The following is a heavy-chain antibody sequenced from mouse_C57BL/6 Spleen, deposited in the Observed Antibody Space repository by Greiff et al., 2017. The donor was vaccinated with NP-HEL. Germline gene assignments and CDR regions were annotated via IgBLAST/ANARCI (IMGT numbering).Heavy chain of an antibody. Sequence: EVKLQESGPELVKPGASVKISCKASGYSFTDYNMNWVKQSNGKSLEWIGVINPNYGTTSYNQKFKGKATLTVDQSSSTAYMQLNSLTSEDSAVYYCARTYYGSSYVYYFDYWGQGTTLTVSS. V-gene: IGHV1-39*01. CDR2: INPNYGTT. D-gene: IGHD1-1*01. CDR3: ARTYYGSSYVYYFDY. CDR1: GYSFTDYN. J-gene: IGHJ2*01.